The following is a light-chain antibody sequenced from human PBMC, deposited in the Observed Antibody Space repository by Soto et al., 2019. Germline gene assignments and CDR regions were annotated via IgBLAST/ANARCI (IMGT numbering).Light chain of an antibody. CDR3: CSYAGSSTYV. J-gene: IGLJ1*01. CDR2: EGS. V-gene: IGLV2-23*01. CDR1: SSDVGSYNL. Sequence: QSALTQPAPVSGSPGQSITIPCTGTSSDVGSYNLVSWYQQPPGKAPKLMIYEGSKRPSGVSNRFSGSKSGNTASLTISGLQAEDEADYYCCSYAGSSTYVFGTGTKVTVL.